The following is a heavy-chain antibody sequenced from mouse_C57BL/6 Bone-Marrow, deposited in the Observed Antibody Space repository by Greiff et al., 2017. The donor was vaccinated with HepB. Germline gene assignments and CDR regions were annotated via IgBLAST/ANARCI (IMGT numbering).Heavy chain of an antibody. D-gene: IGHD1-1*01. CDR1: DSEVFPIAY. Sequence: VQLQQSGSELRSPGSSVKLSCKDFDSEVFPIAYMSWVRQKPGHGFEWIGGILPSIGRTIYGEKFEDKATLDADTLSNTAYLELNSLTSEDSAIYYCARPITTVVAGDWYFDVWGTGTTVTVSS. CDR3: ARPITTVVAGDWYFDV. J-gene: IGHJ1*03. CDR2: ILPSIGRT. V-gene: IGHV15-2*01.